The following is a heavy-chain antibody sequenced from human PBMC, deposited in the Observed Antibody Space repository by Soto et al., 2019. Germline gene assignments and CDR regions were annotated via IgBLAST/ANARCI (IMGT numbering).Heavy chain of an antibody. Sequence: PGGSLRLSCSASAINFRSYAMSWVRQAPGKGLEWVSAVGGSGSDTYYADSVKGRFTISRDDSKNTLYLHMSSLRVEDTAIYYCAKRQSFDFWSGYDYWGQGTLVTVSS. V-gene: IGHV3-23*01. CDR2: VGGSGSDT. D-gene: IGHD3-3*01. CDR3: AKRQSFDFWSGYDY. J-gene: IGHJ4*02. CDR1: AINFRSYA.